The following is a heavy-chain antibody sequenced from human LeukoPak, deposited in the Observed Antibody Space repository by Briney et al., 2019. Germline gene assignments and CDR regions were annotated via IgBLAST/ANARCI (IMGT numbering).Heavy chain of an antibody. V-gene: IGHV3-30*03. Sequence: GGSLRLSCAASGFTFRNYWMSWVRQAPGKGLEWVAVISYDGSNKYYADSVKGRFTISRDNSKNTLYLQMNSLRAEDTAVYYCASRSSVAASGPGWGQGTLVTVSS. J-gene: IGHJ4*02. CDR3: ASRSSVAASGPG. D-gene: IGHD2-15*01. CDR1: GFTFRNYW. CDR2: ISYDGSNK.